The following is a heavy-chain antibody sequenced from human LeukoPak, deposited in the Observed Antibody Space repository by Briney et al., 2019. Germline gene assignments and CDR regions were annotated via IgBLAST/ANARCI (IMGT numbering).Heavy chain of an antibody. J-gene: IGHJ4*02. CDR1: GYTFTSYA. D-gene: IGHD2-15*01. V-gene: IGHV1-3*01. Sequence: ASVKVSCKASGYTFTSYAMHWVRQAPGQRLEWMGWINAGNGNTKYSQKFQGRVTITRDTSASTVYMELRSLTSDDTAVYYCARVPSGGPFDYWGQGTLVTVSS. CDR3: ARVPSGGPFDY. CDR2: INAGNGNT.